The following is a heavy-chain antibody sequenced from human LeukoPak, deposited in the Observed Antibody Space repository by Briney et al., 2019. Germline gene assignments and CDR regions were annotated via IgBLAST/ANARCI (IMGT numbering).Heavy chain of an antibody. D-gene: IGHD6-6*01. Sequence: SESLSLTCAVYGGSFSGYYWSWIRQPPGKGLEWIGEINHSGSTNYNPSLKSRVTISVDTSKNQFSLKLSSVTAEDTALYYCARDRIAARPRGDYYYMDVWGKGTTVTVSS. CDR2: INHSGST. CDR1: GGSFSGYY. J-gene: IGHJ6*03. CDR3: ARDRIAARPRGDYYYMDV. V-gene: IGHV4-34*01.